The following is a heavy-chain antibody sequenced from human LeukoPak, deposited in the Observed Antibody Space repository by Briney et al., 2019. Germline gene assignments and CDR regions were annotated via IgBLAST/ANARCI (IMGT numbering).Heavy chain of an antibody. CDR3: ARRWNYGRNYYIDV. D-gene: IGHD1-7*01. CDR1: GGSFSNYY. CDR2: INDSGRT. V-gene: IGHV4-34*01. Sequence: PSETLSLICAVYGGSFSNYYWSWIRQPPGKGLEWIGEINDSGRTNYNPSLMSRVTVSVDTSKNQFSLRLTSVTATDTAVYYCARRWNYGRNYYIDVWGKGATVSVSS. J-gene: IGHJ6*03.